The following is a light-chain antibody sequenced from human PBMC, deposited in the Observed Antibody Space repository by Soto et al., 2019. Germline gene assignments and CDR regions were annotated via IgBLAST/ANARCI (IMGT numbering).Light chain of an antibody. Sequence: DIQMTQSPATLSASVGDRVTITCRTSQSISIYLNWYQQKPGKAPKLLIYAASTLQTGVPLRFSGSGSGTDFTLTITSLHAEDFATYYCQQSYMAPPFTFGQGTKLEIK. CDR3: QQSYMAPPFT. CDR1: QSISIY. J-gene: IGKJ2*01. V-gene: IGKV1-39*01. CDR2: AAS.